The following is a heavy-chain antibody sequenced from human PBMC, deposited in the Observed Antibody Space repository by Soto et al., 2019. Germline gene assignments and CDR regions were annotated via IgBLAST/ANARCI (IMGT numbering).Heavy chain of an antibody. CDR3: AKDLALGFWSGNYYFDH. CDR2: ISYHGNNQ. V-gene: IGHV3-30*18. Sequence: QVQLVESGGGVVQPGGSLRLSCAASGFTFKNNGMHWVRQAPGKGLEWVAIISYHGNNQFYADSVKVLFTISRDNSDNTLYLEMNSLKPEDTAVYYCAKDLALGFWSGNYYFDHWGQGTLVTVSS. J-gene: IGHJ4*02. CDR1: GFTFKNNG. D-gene: IGHD3-3*01.